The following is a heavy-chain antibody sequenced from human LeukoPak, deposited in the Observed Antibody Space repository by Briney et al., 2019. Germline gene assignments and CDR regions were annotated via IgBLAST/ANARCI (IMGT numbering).Heavy chain of an antibody. CDR3: ARVRLVGYDILTGYYSFDY. CDR1: GGSISSYS. V-gene: IGHV4-59*01. D-gene: IGHD3-9*01. J-gene: IGHJ4*02. CDR2: IYYSGNT. Sequence: SETLSLTCTVSGGSISSYSWSWIRQPPGKGLEWIGYIYYSGNTNYNPSLKRRVTILVDTSKNQFSLKLSSVTAADTAVYYCARVRLVGYDILTGYYSFDYWGQGTLVTVSS.